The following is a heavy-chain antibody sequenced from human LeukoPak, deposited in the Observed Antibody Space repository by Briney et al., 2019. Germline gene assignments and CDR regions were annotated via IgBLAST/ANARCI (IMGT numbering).Heavy chain of an antibody. CDR2: INTNTGNP. J-gene: IGHJ3*02. CDR1: GYTFTSYA. V-gene: IGHV7-4-1*02. Sequence: ASVKVSCKASGYTFTSYAMNWVRQAPGQGLEWMGWINTNTGNPTYAQGFTGRFVFSLDTSVSTAYLQISSLKAEDTAVYFCARESEVTMGDALDIWGQGTMVTVSS. CDR3: ARESEVTMGDALDI. D-gene: IGHD4/OR15-4a*01.